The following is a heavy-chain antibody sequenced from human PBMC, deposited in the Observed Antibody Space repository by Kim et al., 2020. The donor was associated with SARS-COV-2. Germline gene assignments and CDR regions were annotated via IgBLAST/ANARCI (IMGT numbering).Heavy chain of an antibody. Sequence: RFTISRDNAKNSLYLQMNSLRAEDTAVYYCAREIPYDFWSGYYFLGAFDIWGQGTMVTVSS. J-gene: IGHJ3*02. V-gene: IGHV3-48*03. D-gene: IGHD3-3*01. CDR3: AREIPYDFWSGYYFLGAFDI.